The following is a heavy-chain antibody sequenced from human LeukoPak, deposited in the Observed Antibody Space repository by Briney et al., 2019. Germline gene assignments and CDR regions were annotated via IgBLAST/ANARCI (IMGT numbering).Heavy chain of an antibody. CDR3: ARPIGVYYGSGSFSD. CDR1: GGSFSGYY. Sequence: SETLSLTCAVYGGSFSGYYWGWIRQPPGKGLEWIGSIYYSGSTYYNPSLKSRVTISVDTSKNQFSLKLSSVTAADTAVYYCARPIGVYYGSGSFSDWGQGTLVTVSS. V-gene: IGHV4-39*01. J-gene: IGHJ4*02. CDR2: IYYSGST. D-gene: IGHD3-10*01.